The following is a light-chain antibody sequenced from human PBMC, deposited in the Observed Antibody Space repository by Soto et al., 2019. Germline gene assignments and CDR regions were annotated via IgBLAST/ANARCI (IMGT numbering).Light chain of an antibody. CDR1: SSDVGSSNL. V-gene: IGLV2-23*01. Sequence: QSALTQPASVSGSPGQSITISCTGTSSDVGSSNLVSWYQQHPGKAPKLIIYEGSRRPSGVSGRFSGSKSGNTASLTISGLQSEDEADYYCCSFADSSTFYVFRTGTKLTVL. CDR2: EGS. J-gene: IGLJ1*01. CDR3: CSFADSSTFYV.